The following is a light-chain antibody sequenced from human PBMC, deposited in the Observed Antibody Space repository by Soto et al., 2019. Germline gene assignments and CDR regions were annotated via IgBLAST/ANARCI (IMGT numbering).Light chain of an antibody. CDR2: DAS. CDR3: QQRSNWPPLT. V-gene: IGKV3-11*01. CDR1: QSVGSN. J-gene: IGKJ4*01. Sequence: EIVLTQSPATLSLSPGERATLSCRASQSVGSNLAWYQQKPGQAPRLLIYDASNRATGIPARFSGSGSGTAFTLTISSREPEDVAVYYCQQRSNWPPLTFGGGTKVEIK.